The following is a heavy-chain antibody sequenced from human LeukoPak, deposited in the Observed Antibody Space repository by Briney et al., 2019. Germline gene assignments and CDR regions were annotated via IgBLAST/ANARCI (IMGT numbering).Heavy chain of an antibody. CDR1: GGPVTTYY. V-gene: IGHV4-59*08. CDR2: IYNSGST. CDR3: ARHAIYSGDYSFWFTP. D-gene: IGHD1-26*01. Sequence: PSETLSLTCTVSGGPVTTYYWSWIRQPPGKGLEWIAYIYNSGSTNYNPSLKSRVTISVDTPKNQVSLRLSSVTAADTAVYYCARHAIYSGDYSFWFTPWGLGTLVTVSS. J-gene: IGHJ5*02.